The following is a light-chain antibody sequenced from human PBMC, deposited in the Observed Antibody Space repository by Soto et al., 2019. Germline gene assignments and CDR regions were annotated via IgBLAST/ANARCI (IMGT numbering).Light chain of an antibody. CDR1: SGHSSYA. J-gene: IGLJ3*02. V-gene: IGLV4-69*01. Sequence: QSVLTQSPSASASLGASVKLTCTLSSGHSSYAIAWHQQQPEKGPRYLMKLNSDGSHSKGDGIPDRFPGSSSGAERYLTISSLQSEDEADYYCQTWGTGKGVFGGGTKVTVL. CDR2: LNSDGSH. CDR3: QTWGTGKGV.